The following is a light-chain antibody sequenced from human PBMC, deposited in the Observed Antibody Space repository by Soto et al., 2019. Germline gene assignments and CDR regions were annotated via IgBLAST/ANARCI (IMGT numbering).Light chain of an antibody. J-gene: IGLJ1*01. CDR1: RSNIGNNY. CDR2: DNN. V-gene: IGLV1-51*01. CDR3: GTWDSSLSGYV. Sequence: QSVLTQPPSVSAAPGQKVTISCSGSRSNIGNNYVSWYQHSGTALELLIYDNNKRPSGIPDRFSGSKSGTSATLGITGLQTGDEADYYCGTWDSSLSGYVFGTGTKLTVL.